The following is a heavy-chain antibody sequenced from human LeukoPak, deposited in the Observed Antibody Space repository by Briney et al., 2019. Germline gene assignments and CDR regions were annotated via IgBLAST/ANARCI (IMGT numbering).Heavy chain of an antibody. J-gene: IGHJ6*02. CDR2: IIPILGIA. V-gene: IGHV1-69*04. CDR1: GGTFSSYA. D-gene: IGHD1-26*01. CDR3: ARDSREDGMDV. Sequence: SVKVSCKASGGTFSSYAISWVRQAPGQGREWMGRIIPILGIANYAQKFQGRVTITADKSTSTAYMELSSLRSEDTAVYYCARDSREDGMDVWGQGTTVTVSS.